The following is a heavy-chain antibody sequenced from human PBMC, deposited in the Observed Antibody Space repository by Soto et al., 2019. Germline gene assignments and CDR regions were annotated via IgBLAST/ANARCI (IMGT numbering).Heavy chain of an antibody. CDR3: ARATLTTGPLEY. D-gene: IGHD4-17*01. J-gene: IGHJ4*02. V-gene: IGHV3-21*01. CDR2: IISSSSYI. CDR1: GFTFSSYS. Sequence: EVQLVESGGGLVKPGGSLRLSCAASGFTFSSYSRTWGRQAPGKGLEWVSSIISSSSYIYYSDSVKGRFTISRDNAKNSLYLQMNSLSDEGTALYYCARATLTTGPLEYWGQGTLVTVA.